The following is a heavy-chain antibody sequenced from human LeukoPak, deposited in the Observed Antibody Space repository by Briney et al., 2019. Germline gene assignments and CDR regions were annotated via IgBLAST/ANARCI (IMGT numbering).Heavy chain of an antibody. CDR1: GGSISSYF. CDR3: ARVPPGTSHFDY. D-gene: IGHD1-7*01. Sequence: SETLSLTCTVSGGSISSYFWSWIRQPPGKGLEWIGYIYYSGSTKYNPSLKSRVTISVDTSKNQFSLKLSSVTAADTAVYYCARVPPGTSHFDYWGQGTLVTVSS. CDR2: IYYSGST. J-gene: IGHJ4*02. V-gene: IGHV4-59*01.